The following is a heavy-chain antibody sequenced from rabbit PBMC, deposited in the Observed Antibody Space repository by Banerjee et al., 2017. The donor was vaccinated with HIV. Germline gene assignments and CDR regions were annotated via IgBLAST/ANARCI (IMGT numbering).Heavy chain of an antibody. CDR1: GFSFSGGYY. V-gene: IGHV1S40*01. J-gene: IGHJ6*01. CDR3: ARDLDDVIGWNFGW. D-gene: IGHD4-1*01. CDR2: IYGGSSGRT. Sequence: QSLEESGGDLVKPGASLTLTCTVSGFSFSGGYYMCWVRQAPGKGPEWIACIYGGSSGRTYYVNWAKGRFTISKTSSTTVTLQMTSLTAADTATYFCARDLDDVIGWNFGWWGPGTLVTVS.